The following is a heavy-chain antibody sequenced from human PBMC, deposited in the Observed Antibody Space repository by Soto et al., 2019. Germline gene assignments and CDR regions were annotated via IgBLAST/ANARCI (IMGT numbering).Heavy chain of an antibody. J-gene: IGHJ3*02. CDR2: INAGNGNT. CDR1: GYSFTSYA. V-gene: IGHV1-3*01. D-gene: IGHD1-20*01. Sequence: ASVKVSCKASGYSFTSYAMHWVLQAPGQRLEWMGWINAGNGNTKYSQKFQGRVTITRDTSASTAYMELSSLRSEDPAVYYCARAYNWKGGAFDIWGQGTMVTVSS. CDR3: ARAYNWKGGAFDI.